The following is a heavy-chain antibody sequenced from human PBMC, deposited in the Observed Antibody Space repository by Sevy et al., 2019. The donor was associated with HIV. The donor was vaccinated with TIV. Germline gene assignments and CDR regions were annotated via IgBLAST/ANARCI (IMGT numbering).Heavy chain of an antibody. CDR2: VYYSGSA. CDR3: ARQGGIVDRAFDF. CDR1: GGSVSSSGYY. D-gene: IGHD2-21*01. Sequence: SETLSLTCTVSGGSVSSSGYYWGRIRQPPGKGLEWIGNVYYSGSADYNPSLKSRATISVDTSKNQFSLKVKSVTAADTAVYYCARQGGIVDRAFDFWGQGTLVTVSS. V-gene: IGHV4-39*01. J-gene: IGHJ4*02.